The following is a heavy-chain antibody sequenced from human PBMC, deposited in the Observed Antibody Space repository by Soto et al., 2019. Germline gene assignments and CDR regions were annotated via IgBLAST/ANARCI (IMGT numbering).Heavy chain of an antibody. CDR1: GFTFSSYG. J-gene: IGHJ3*02. Sequence: QVQLVESGGGVVQPGRSLRLSCAASGFTFSSYGMHWVRQAPGKGLEWVAVISYDGSNKYYADSVKGRFTISRDNSKNTLYLQMSSLRAEDTAVYYCAKEEEAEARTYHAFDIWGQGTMVTVSS. V-gene: IGHV3-30*18. D-gene: IGHD2-2*02. CDR2: ISYDGSNK. CDR3: AKEEEAEARTYHAFDI.